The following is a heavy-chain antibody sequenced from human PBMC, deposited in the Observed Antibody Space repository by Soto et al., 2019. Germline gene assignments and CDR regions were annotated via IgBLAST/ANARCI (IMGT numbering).Heavy chain of an antibody. J-gene: IGHJ6*02. CDR3: ARVSGIYYYGMDG. CDR1: GGSFSGYY. V-gene: IGHV4-34*01. CDR2: INHSGST. Sequence: QVQLQQWGAGLLKPSETLSLTCAVYGGSFSGYYWSWIRQPPGKGLEWIGEINHSGSTNYNPSLKSRVTISVDTSKNQFSLKLSSVTAADTAVYYCARVSGIYYYGMDGWGQGTTVTVSS. D-gene: IGHD3-10*01.